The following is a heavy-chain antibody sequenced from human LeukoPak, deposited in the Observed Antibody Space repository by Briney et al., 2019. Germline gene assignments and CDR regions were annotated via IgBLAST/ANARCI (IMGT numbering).Heavy chain of an antibody. CDR3: ERVRYFDEPDDY. CDR2: ISSSSSTI. D-gene: IGHD3-9*01. CDR1: GLTFSNAW. Sequence: GGSLRLSCAASGLTFSNAWMTWVRRAPGKGLEWVSYISSSSSTIYYADSVKGRFTISRDNAKNSLYLQMNSLRDEDTAVYYCERVRYFDEPDDYWGQGTLVTVSS. V-gene: IGHV3-48*02. J-gene: IGHJ4*02.